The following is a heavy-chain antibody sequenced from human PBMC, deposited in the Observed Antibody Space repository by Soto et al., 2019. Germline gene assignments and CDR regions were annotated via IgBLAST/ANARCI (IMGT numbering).Heavy chain of an antibody. J-gene: IGHJ1*01. D-gene: IGHD1-26*01. Sequence: SETLSLTCSVSGGSISGYYWSWVRQPPGKGLEWIGYIYYSGSTNYNPSLKSRVTISVDTSKNQFSLKLSSVTAADTAVYYCARSNSGSILQNEYFQHWGQGTLVTVSS. CDR2: IYYSGST. V-gene: IGHV4-59*01. CDR1: GGSISGYY. CDR3: ARSNSGSILQNEYFQH.